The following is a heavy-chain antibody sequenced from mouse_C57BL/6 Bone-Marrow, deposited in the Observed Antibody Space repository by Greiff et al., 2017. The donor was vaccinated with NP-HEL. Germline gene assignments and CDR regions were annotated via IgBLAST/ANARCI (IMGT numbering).Heavy chain of an antibody. CDR2: ISSGGSYT. Sequence: EVKLVESGGDLVKPGGSLKLSCAASGFTFSSYGMSWVRQTPDKRLEWVATISSGGSYTYYPDSVKGRFTISRDNAKNTLYLQRSSLKSEDTAMYYCARHSGGDYWGQGTTLTVSS. J-gene: IGHJ2*01. CDR3: ARHSGGDY. CDR1: GFTFSSYG. V-gene: IGHV5-6*01.